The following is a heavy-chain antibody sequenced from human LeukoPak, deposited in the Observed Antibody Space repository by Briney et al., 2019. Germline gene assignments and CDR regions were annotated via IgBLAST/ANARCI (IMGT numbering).Heavy chain of an antibody. V-gene: IGHV4-59*12. Sequence: SETLSLTCTVSGASISSYYWSWIRQPPGMGLEWIGSIYYSGSTNYSPSLKSRVTISVDTSKNQFSLKLSSVTAADTAVYYCARGYGSGSYGMDVWGQGTTVTVSS. CDR2: IYYSGST. CDR1: GASISSYY. J-gene: IGHJ6*02. D-gene: IGHD3-10*01. CDR3: ARGYGSGSYGMDV.